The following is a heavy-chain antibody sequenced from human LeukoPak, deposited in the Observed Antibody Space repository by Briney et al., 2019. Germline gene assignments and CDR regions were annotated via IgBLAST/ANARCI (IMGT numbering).Heavy chain of an antibody. V-gene: IGHV3-21*01. Sequence: ETGGSLRLSCAASGFTFSSYSMNWVRQAPGKGLEWVSSISSSSSYIYYADSVKGRFTISRDNAKNSLYLQMNSLRAEDTAVYYCARDPSPLTTGTTLSAAYWGQGTLITVSS. CDR1: GFTFSSYS. CDR2: ISSSSSYI. D-gene: IGHD1-1*01. J-gene: IGHJ4*02. CDR3: ARDPSPLTTGTTLSAAY.